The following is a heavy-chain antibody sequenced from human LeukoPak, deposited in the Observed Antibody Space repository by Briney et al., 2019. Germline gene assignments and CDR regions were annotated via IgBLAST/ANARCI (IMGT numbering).Heavy chain of an antibody. Sequence: GGSLRLSCVASGFNFSNHGMHWVRQAPGKGLEWLALISYDGSKKYYGDSVKGRFSISRDNSKNTVFLQMNSLRGEDTALFYCAKARGYSYAELDTWGQGTLVTVSS. CDR3: AKARGYSYAELDT. CDR1: GFNFSNHG. D-gene: IGHD5-18*01. CDR2: ISYDGSKK. J-gene: IGHJ5*02. V-gene: IGHV3-30*18.